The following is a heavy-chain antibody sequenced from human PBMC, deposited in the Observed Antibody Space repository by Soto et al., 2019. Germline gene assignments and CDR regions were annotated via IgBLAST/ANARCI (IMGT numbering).Heavy chain of an antibody. CDR2: ISYDGSNK. CDR1: GFTFSSYA. CDR3: AREIAAARNYYYYYGMDV. J-gene: IGHJ6*02. Sequence: GGSLRLSCAASGFTFSSYAMHWVRQAPGKGLEWVAVISYDGSNKYYADSVKGRFTISRDNSKNTLYLQMNSLRAEDTAVYYCAREIAAARNYYYYYGMDVWGQGTTVTVSS. V-gene: IGHV3-30-3*01. D-gene: IGHD6-13*01.